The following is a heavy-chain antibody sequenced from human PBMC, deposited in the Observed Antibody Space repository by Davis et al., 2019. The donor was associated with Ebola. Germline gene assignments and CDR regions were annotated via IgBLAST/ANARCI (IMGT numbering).Heavy chain of an antibody. CDR1: GFTFSSYS. V-gene: IGHV3-48*04. CDR3: VRDYSGYDSLGYYYYGMDV. D-gene: IGHD5-12*01. J-gene: IGHJ6*02. CDR2: ISSSGSTI. Sequence: GESLKISCAASGFTFSSYSMNWVRQAPGKGLEWVSSISSSGSTIYYADSVKGRFTISRDNAKNSLYLQMNSLRAEDTAVYYCVRDYSGYDSLGYYYYGMDVWGQGTTVTVSS.